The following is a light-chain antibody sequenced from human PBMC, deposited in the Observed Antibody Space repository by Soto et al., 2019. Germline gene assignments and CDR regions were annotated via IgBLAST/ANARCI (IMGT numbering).Light chain of an antibody. Sequence: QSALTQPASVSGSPGQSITITCTGTSSDIGEYNFVSWYQHHPGKAPKLMIFDVSNRPSGLSNRFSGSKSGNTASLTISGLQAEDEAHYYCSSYTTGSTLVFGGGTKVTVL. V-gene: IGLV2-14*03. J-gene: IGLJ2*01. CDR1: SSDIGEYNF. CDR2: DVS. CDR3: SSYTTGSTLV.